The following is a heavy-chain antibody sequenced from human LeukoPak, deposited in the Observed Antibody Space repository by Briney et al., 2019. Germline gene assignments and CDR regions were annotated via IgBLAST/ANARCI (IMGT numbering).Heavy chain of an antibody. V-gene: IGHV3-30*18. CDR1: GFTFSSYG. D-gene: IGHD1-26*01. CDR2: ISYDGSNK. CDR3: AKDQVGAHFDY. Sequence: GGSLRLSCAASGFTFSSYGMHWVRQAPGKGPEWVAVISYDGSNKYYADSVKGRFTISRDNSKNTLYLQMNSLRAEDTAVYYCAKDQVGAHFDYWGQGTLVTVSS. J-gene: IGHJ4*02.